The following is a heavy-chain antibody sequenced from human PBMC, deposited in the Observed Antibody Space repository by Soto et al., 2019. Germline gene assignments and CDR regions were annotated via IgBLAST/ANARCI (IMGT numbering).Heavy chain of an antibody. CDR3: ARGPSGDKVHY. D-gene: IGHD7-27*01. Sequence: QVQLQESGPGLVKPSQTLSLTCTVSGGSITSDYSCWSWIRQPPGEGLEWIGHIFDSGTTYTNPSRRSHVAISLDTSTNHFSRTLSSVTAADTAVYYCARGPSGDKVHYWGQGALVTVSS. CDR1: GGSITSDYSC. J-gene: IGHJ4*02. CDR2: IFDSGTT. V-gene: IGHV4-30-4*01.